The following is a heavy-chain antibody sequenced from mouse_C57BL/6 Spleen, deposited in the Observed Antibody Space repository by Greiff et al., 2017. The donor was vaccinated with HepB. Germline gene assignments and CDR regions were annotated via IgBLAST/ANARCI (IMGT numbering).Heavy chain of an antibody. CDR2: INPNNGGT. J-gene: IGHJ3*01. D-gene: IGHD4-1*01. V-gene: IGHV1-18*01. CDR1: GYTFTDYN. CDR3: ARQWDDWFAY. Sequence: EVQLQESGPELVKPGASVKIPCKASGYTFTDYNMDWVKQSHGKSLEWIGDINPNNGGTIYNQKFKGKATLTVDKSSSTAYMELRSLTSEDTAVYYCARQWDDWFAYWGQGTLVTVSA.